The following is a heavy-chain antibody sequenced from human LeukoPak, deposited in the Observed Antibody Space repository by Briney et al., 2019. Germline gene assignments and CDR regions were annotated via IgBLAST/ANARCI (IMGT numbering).Heavy chain of an antibody. Sequence: GASVKVSCKASGYTFTGYYMHWVRQAPGQGLEWMGWINPNSGGTNYAQKFQGRVTMTRDTSISTAYMELSRLRSDDTAVYYCARVGASLTPPYYYYYGMDVWGQGTTVTVSS. CDR1: GYTFTGYY. J-gene: IGHJ6*02. V-gene: IGHV1-2*02. CDR2: INPNSGGT. D-gene: IGHD1-26*01. CDR3: ARVGASLTPPYYYYYGMDV.